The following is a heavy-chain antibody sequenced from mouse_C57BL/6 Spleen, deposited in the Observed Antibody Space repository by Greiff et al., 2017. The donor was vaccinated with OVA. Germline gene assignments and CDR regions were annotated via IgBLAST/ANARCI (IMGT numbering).Heavy chain of an antibody. CDR3: AREGDGYYLYAMDY. D-gene: IGHD2-3*01. V-gene: IGHV1-64*01. J-gene: IGHJ4*01. CDR1: GYTFTSYW. Sequence: VQLQQPGAELVKPGASVKLSCKASGYTFTSYWMHWVKQRPGQGLEWIGMIHPNSGSTNYNEKFKSKATLTVDKSSSTAYMQLSSLTSEDSAVYYCAREGDGYYLYAMDYWGQGTSVTVSS. CDR2: IHPNSGST.